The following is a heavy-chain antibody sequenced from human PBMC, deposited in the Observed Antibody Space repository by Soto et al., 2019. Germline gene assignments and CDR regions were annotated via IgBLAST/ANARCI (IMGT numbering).Heavy chain of an antibody. CDR3: TRDGMTTGDT. J-gene: IGHJ5*02. V-gene: IGHV4-4*07. Sequence: PSETLSLTCVASGVTVTSYTWSWVRQPANKGLEWIGRVFSSVSATYSPSLKSRVRISMNTPENRSSRKLDSVTAADAGVYYCTRDGMTTGDTWGPGTLVTVSS. D-gene: IGHD1-1*01. CDR1: GVTVTSYT. CDR2: VFSSVSA.